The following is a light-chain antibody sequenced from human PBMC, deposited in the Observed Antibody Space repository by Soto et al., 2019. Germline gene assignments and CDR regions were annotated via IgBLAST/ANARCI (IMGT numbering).Light chain of an antibody. CDR2: GAS. Sequence: EVVLTQSPGTLSLSTGERATPSCRASQSVSSLYLAWFQQKPGQAPRLLMYGASTRATGIPDRFSGSGSGTDFTLTISRMEPEDFAVYYCQHYGSSGTFGQGTKVDIK. V-gene: IGKV3-20*01. CDR3: QHYGSSGT. CDR1: QSVSSLY. J-gene: IGKJ1*01.